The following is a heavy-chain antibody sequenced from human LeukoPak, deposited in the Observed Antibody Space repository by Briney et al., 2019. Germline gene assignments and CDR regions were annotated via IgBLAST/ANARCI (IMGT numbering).Heavy chain of an antibody. D-gene: IGHD6-13*01. CDR3: AKDTGYSSSWLRFEPPDY. Sequence: PGGSLRLSCAASGFTFSSYGMHWVRQAPGKGLEWVAFIRYDGSNKYYADSVKGRFTISRDNSKNTLYLQMNSLRAEDTAVYYCAKDTGYSSSWLRFEPPDYWGQGTLVTVSS. V-gene: IGHV3-30*02. J-gene: IGHJ4*02. CDR1: GFTFSSYG. CDR2: IRYDGSNK.